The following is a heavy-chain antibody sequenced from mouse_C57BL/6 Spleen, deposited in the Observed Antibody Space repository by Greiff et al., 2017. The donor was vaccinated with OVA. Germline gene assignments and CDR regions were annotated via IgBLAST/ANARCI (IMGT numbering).Heavy chain of an antibody. J-gene: IGHJ1*03. CDR3: ARWGEGYCCFLDV. Sequence: EVQLVESGGGLVQPGGSLSLSCAASGFTFTDYYMSWVRQPPGKALEWLGFIRNKANGYTTEYSASVKGRFTISRDNSQSILYLQMNALRAEDSAFYYGARWGEGYCCFLDVGGTGTTAPFPS. V-gene: IGHV7-3*01. CDR2: IRNKANGYTT. CDR1: GFTFTDYY. D-gene: IGHD2-3*01.